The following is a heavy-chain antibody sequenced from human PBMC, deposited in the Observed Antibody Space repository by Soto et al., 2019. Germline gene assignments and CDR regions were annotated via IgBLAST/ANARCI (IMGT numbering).Heavy chain of an antibody. Sequence: QVQLQESGPGLVKPSETLSLTCTVSGGSISSYYWSWIRQPPGKGLEWIGYIYYSGSTNYNPSLKSRVTISVDTSKNQFSLKLSSVTAADTAVYYCAREGYSSGWRTGFDYWGQGTLVTVSS. D-gene: IGHD6-19*01. V-gene: IGHV4-59*01. CDR1: GGSISSYY. J-gene: IGHJ4*02. CDR3: AREGYSSGWRTGFDY. CDR2: IYYSGST.